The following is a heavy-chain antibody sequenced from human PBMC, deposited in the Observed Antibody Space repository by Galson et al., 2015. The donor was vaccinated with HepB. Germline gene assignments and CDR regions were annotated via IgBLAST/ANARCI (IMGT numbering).Heavy chain of an antibody. CDR1: GFTFSSYA. J-gene: IGHJ4*02. CDR3: AKVTYSSGWNFDY. V-gene: IGHV3-23*01. Sequence: SLRLSCAASGFTFSSYAMSWVRQAPGKGLDWVSGISGSGGSTYYADFVKGRYTISRDNSKNMLYLQMNSLRAEDTAVYYCAKVTYSSGWNFDYWGQGTLVTVSS. CDR2: ISGSGGST. D-gene: IGHD6-19*01.